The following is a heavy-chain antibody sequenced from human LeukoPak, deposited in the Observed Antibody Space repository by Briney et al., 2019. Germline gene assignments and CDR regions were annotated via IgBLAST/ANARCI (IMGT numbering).Heavy chain of an antibody. CDR2: MNPNSGNT. CDR3: ARLRGVRGVIRYNWFDP. CDR1: GYTFTGYY. D-gene: IGHD3-10*01. J-gene: IGHJ5*02. Sequence: ASVKVSCKASGYTFTGYYMHWVRQAPGQGLEWMGWMNPNSGNTGYAQKFQGRVTITRNTSISTAYMELSSLRSEDTAVYYCARLRGVRGVIRYNWFDPWGQGTLVTVSS. V-gene: IGHV1-8*03.